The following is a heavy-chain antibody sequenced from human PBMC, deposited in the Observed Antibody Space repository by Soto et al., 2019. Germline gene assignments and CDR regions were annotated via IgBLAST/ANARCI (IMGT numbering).Heavy chain of an antibody. D-gene: IGHD3-22*01. CDR3: ARDHSYYYDSIVYYEVPYNRFDP. V-gene: IGHV3-15*07. CDR2: VKNNGGAT. CDR1: GFIFSHAW. J-gene: IGHJ5*02. Sequence: GGSLRLSCAASGFIFSHAWFHWVRQPPGKGLELVGRVKNNGGATDYAASVKGRFTISRDDSKDTVYLQMSSLRSEDTAVYYCARDHSYYYDSIVYYEVPYNRFDPWVHGTLVNVSS.